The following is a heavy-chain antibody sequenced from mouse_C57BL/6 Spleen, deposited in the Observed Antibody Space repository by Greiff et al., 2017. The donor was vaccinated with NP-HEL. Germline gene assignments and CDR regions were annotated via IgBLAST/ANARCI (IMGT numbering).Heavy chain of an antibody. CDR3: ARPFVYGYDEEDAMDY. CDR1: GYTFTGYW. V-gene: IGHV1-9*01. Sequence: VQLQQSGAELMKPGASVKLSCKATGYTFTGYWIEWVKQRPGHGLEWIGEILPGSGSTNYNEKFKGKATFTADTSSNTAYMQLSSLTTEDSAIYYCARPFVYGYDEEDAMDYWGQGTSVTVSS. CDR2: ILPGSGST. D-gene: IGHD2-2*01. J-gene: IGHJ4*01.